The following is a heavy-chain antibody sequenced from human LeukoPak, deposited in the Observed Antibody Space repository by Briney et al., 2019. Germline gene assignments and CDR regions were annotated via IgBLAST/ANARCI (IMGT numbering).Heavy chain of an antibody. D-gene: IGHD6-19*01. J-gene: IGHJ3*02. CDR2: IYTSGST. Sequence: SETLSLTCTVSGGSISSGSHYWSWIRQPAGKGLEWIGRIYTSGSTNYNPSLKSRVTISVDTSKNQFSLKLTSVTAADTAVYYCARERSGWYLGAFDIWGQGTMVTVSS. V-gene: IGHV4-61*02. CDR1: GGSISSGSHY. CDR3: ARERSGWYLGAFDI.